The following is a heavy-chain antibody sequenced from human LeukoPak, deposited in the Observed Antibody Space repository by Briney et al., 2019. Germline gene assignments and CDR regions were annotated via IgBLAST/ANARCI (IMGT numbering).Heavy chain of an antibody. J-gene: IGHJ4*02. V-gene: IGHV4-34*01. CDR2: INHSGSA. Sequence: SETLSLTCAVSGGSFSGYYWTWIRQPPGEGLEWIGEINHSGSANYNPSLKSRVTISLDTSKNQFSLKLSSVTAADTAVYYCARIPSGQQLAFDSWGQGTLVTVSS. D-gene: IGHD6-13*01. CDR1: GGSFSGYY. CDR3: ARIPSGQQLAFDS.